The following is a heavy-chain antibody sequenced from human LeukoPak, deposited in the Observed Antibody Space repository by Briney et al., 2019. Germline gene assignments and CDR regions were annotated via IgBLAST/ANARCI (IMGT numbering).Heavy chain of an antibody. CDR3: ARQSLTTGYYYGMDV. V-gene: IGHV4-59*08. CDR2: IYYSGST. Sequence: PSETLSLTCTVSGGSISSYYWSWIRQPPGKGLEWIGYIYYSGSTNYNPSLKSRVTISVDTSKNQFSLKLSSVTAADTAVYYCARQSLTTGYYYGMDVWGQGTTVTVSS. D-gene: IGHD4-17*01. J-gene: IGHJ6*02. CDR1: GGSISSYY.